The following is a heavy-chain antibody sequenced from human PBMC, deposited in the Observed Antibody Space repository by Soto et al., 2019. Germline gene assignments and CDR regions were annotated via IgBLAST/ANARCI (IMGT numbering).Heavy chain of an antibody. CDR3: AREFAY. Sequence: SETLSLTCTVSGSSVNSGSFYWSWIRQPPGKELEWIGLIYSSGSTNYNPSLKSRLTISLDTSNNQFTLKLSSVTAADTAVYYCAREFAYWGQGILVTVS. CDR2: IYSSGST. J-gene: IGHJ4*02. CDR1: GSSVNSGSFY. V-gene: IGHV4-61*01.